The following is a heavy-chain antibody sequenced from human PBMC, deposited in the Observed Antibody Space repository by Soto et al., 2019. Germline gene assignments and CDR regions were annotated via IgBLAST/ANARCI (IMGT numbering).Heavy chain of an antibody. CDR1: GYTFTSYA. CDR3: ARARGSWSGRYYYYYYSMDV. CDR2: INAGNGNT. V-gene: IGHV1-3*01. D-gene: IGHD3-3*01. Sequence: ASVKVSCKASGYTFTSYAMHWVRQAPGQRLEWMGWINAGNGNTKYSQKFQGRVTITRDTSASTAYMELSSLRSEDTAVYYCARARGSWSGRYYYYYYSMDVWGTGTTVTVAS. J-gene: IGHJ6*03.